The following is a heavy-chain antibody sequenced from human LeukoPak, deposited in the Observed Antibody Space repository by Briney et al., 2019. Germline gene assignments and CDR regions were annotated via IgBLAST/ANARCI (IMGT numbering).Heavy chain of an antibody. Sequence: GGSLRLSCAASGFTFSSYAMSWVRQAPGKGLEWVSAISGSGGSTYYADSVRGRFTISRDNSKNTLYLQMNSLRAEDTAVYYCAKAVEYYDSSGRADYWGQGTLVTVSS. CDR3: AKAVEYYDSSGRADY. V-gene: IGHV3-23*01. CDR1: GFTFSSYA. CDR2: ISGSGGST. J-gene: IGHJ4*02. D-gene: IGHD3-22*01.